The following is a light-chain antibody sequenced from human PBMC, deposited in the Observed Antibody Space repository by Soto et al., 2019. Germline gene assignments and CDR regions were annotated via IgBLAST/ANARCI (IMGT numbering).Light chain of an antibody. Sequence: DIPMTQSPSSLSASVGDRVTITCRASQGISNYLAWYQQKPGKVPKLLIYAASTLQSGVPSRFSGSGSGPDFTLTISSLQPEDVATYYCQKYNSAPRTFGQVTKVEIK. CDR3: QKYNSAPRT. CDR1: QGISNY. J-gene: IGKJ1*01. V-gene: IGKV1-27*01. CDR2: AAS.